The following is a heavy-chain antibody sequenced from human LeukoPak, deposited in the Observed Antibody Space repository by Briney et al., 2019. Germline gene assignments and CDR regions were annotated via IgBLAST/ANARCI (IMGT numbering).Heavy chain of an antibody. D-gene: IGHD2-2*01. J-gene: IGHJ6*02. Sequence: ASVKVSCKASGYTFTSYDINWVRQATGQGLEWMGWMNPNSGNTGYAQKFQGRVTITADESTSTAYMELSSLRSEDTAVYYCARVSWGTSHIFKSYYYYGMDVWGQGTTVTVSS. CDR1: GYTFTSYD. CDR2: MNPNSGNT. CDR3: ARVSWGTSHIFKSYYYYGMDV. V-gene: IGHV1-8*01.